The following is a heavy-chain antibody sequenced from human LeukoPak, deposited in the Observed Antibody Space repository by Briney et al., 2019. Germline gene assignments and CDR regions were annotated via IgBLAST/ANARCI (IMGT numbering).Heavy chain of an antibody. CDR2: ISGDGVNT. J-gene: IGHJ4*02. V-gene: IGHV3-23*01. CDR3: ARAGDSISWDY. D-gene: IGHD6-13*01. Sequence: PGGSLRLSCAASGFTFSSCAMSWVRQAPGKRLEWVSAISGDGVNTYYADSVKGRFTISRDNSRNTLYLQMNSLRAEDTAIYYCARAGDSISWDYWGQGTLVTVSS. CDR1: GFTFSSCA.